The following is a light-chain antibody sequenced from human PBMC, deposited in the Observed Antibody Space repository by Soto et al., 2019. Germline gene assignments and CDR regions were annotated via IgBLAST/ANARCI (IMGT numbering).Light chain of an antibody. CDR3: QQYNDWPPFT. J-gene: IGKJ4*01. CDR2: GAS. V-gene: IGKV3D-15*01. Sequence: EIVLTQSPGTLSLSPGERATLSCRASQSVGTYLAWYQQKPGQAPRLLIYGASSRATGIPDRFSGSGSGTDFTLTISSLQSEDFAVYYCQQYNDWPPFTFGGGTKVDIK. CDR1: QSVGTY.